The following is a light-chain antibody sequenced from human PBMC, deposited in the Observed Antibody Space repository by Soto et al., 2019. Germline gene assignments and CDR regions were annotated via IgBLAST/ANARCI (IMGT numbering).Light chain of an antibody. CDR3: KQYNNWART. J-gene: IGKJ1*01. CDR2: EAS. V-gene: IGKV3-11*01. CDR1: QSVSNN. Sequence: EIVLPQSPATLSLSPGARSTLSGRASQSVSNNLAWYQQNPGQAPRLLIYEASNRATGIPARFSGSGSGTDFTLTISSLQSADFAVYFCKQYNNWARTFGQGTKVDIK.